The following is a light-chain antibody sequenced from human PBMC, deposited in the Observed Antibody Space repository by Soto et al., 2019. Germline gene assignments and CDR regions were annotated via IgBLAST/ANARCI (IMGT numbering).Light chain of an antibody. CDR2: GST. CDR1: SSDIGAGFD. CDR3: QSDDSSRHSWV. J-gene: IGLJ3*02. Sequence: QSVLTQPPSVSGSPGQRVIISCAGTSSDIGAGFDVHWYQQLPGTAPKLLISGSTNRPSGVPGRFSGSKSGTSASLTITGLQAEDEDDYYCQSDDSSRHSWVFGGGTKLTVL. V-gene: IGLV1-40*01.